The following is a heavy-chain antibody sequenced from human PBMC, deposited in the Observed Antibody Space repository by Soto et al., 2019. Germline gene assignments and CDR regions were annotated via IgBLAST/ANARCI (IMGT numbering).Heavy chain of an antibody. Sequence: GGSLRLSCAASGFTFSSYAMSWVRQAPGKGLEWVSAISGSGGSTYYADSVKGRFTISRENSKNTVYLQMNSLRAEDTAVYYCTKDGGPCSTSCVNYYCYMDVWGKGTTVTVSS. V-gene: IGHV3-23*01. J-gene: IGHJ6*03. CDR2: ISGSGGST. CDR3: TKDGGPCSTSCVNYYCYMDV. CDR1: GFTFSSYA. D-gene: IGHD2-2*01.